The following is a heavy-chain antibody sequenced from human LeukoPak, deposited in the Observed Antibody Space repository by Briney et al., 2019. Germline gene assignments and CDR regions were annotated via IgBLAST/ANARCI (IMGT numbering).Heavy chain of an antibody. CDR2: ISYDGSNK. CDR1: GFTFSSYA. Sequence: GGSLRLSCAASGFTFSSYAMHWVRQAPGKGLEWVAVISYDGSNKYYADSVKGRFTISRDNSKNTLYLQMNSLRAEDTAVYYCARDGIRGVPLQHFDYWGQGTLVTVSS. D-gene: IGHD3-10*01. V-gene: IGHV3-30-3*01. J-gene: IGHJ4*02. CDR3: ARDGIRGVPLQHFDY.